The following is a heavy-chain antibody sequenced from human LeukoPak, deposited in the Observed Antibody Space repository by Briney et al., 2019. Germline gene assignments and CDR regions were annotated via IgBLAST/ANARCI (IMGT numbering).Heavy chain of an antibody. CDR2: IKQDGSEK. Sequence: PGGSLRLSCAASGFTFSSYGMHWVRQAPGKGLEWVANIKQDGSEKYYVDSVKGRFTISRDNAKNSLYLQMNSLRAEDRAVYYCVRDMDVWGQGTTVTVSS. V-gene: IGHV3-7*01. J-gene: IGHJ6*02. CDR1: GFTFSSYG. CDR3: VRDMDV.